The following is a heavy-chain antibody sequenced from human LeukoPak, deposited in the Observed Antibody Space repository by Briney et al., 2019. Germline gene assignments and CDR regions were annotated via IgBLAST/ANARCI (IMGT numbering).Heavy chain of an antibody. CDR2: VSGSRNYI. Sequence: GGSLRLSCETSGFTFSGYTMNWVRQAPGKGLEWVSSVSGSRNYIYYADSVKGRFTISRDNAKNSLYLQMNSLRAEDTAFYYCAREDGYDWLDYWGRGTLVTVSS. V-gene: IGHV3-21*04. J-gene: IGHJ4*02. D-gene: IGHD5-12*01. CDR1: GFTFSGYT. CDR3: AREDGYDWLDY.